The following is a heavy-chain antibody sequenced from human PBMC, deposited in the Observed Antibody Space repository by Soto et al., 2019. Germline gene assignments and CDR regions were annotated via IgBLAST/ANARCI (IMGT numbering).Heavy chain of an antibody. CDR1: GGSISSDSYY. Sequence: PSETLSLTCTVCGGSISSDSYYLGWIRQPPGKGLEWIGSFYYSGSTYYNPSLRSRVTISVDTSKNQFSLKLSSVTAADTAAYYCASEGRSYSGSGSYSLDHYFDYWGQGTLVTVSS. CDR3: ASEGRSYSGSGSYSLDHYFDY. J-gene: IGHJ4*02. D-gene: IGHD3-10*01. CDR2: FYYSGST. V-gene: IGHV4-39*01.